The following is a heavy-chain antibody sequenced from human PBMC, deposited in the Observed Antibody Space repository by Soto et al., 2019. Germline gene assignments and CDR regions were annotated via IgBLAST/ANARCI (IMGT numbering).Heavy chain of an antibody. V-gene: IGHV4-30-4*01. CDR3: ARALVLYDIYQFDY. Sequence: PSETLSLTCTVSGGSISSGDYYWSWIRQPPGKGLEWIGYIYYSGSTYYNPSLKSRVTISVDTSKNQFSLKLSSVTAADTAVYYCARALVLYDIYQFDYWGQGTLVTVSS. D-gene: IGHD2-8*02. CDR1: GGSISSGDYY. CDR2: IYYSGST. J-gene: IGHJ4*02.